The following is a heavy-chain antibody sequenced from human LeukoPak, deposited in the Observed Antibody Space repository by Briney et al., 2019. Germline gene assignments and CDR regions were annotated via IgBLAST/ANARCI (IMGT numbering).Heavy chain of an antibody. V-gene: IGHV3-30-3*01. CDR2: ISYDGSNK. J-gene: IGHJ4*02. CDR1: GFTFSSYA. Sequence: GGSLRLSCAASGFTFSSYAMHWVRQAPGKGLEWVAVISYDGSNKYYADSVKGRFTISRDNSKNTLYLQMNSLRAEDTAVYYCAQTGTYYYDSSGSRAFDYWGQGTLVTVSS. CDR3: AQTGTYYYDSSGSRAFDY. D-gene: IGHD3-22*01.